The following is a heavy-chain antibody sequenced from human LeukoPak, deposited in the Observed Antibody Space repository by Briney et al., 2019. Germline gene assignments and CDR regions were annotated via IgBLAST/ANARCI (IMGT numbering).Heavy chain of an antibody. CDR1: GGSISSGSYY. Sequence: SETLSLTCTVSGGSISSGSYYWSWIRQPAGKGLEWIGRIYTSGSTNYNPSLKSRVTISVDTSKNQFSLKLSSVTAADTAVYYCARYSYGENYFDYWGQGTLVTVSS. CDR3: ARYSYGENYFDY. D-gene: IGHD5-18*01. V-gene: IGHV4-61*02. CDR2: IYTSGST. J-gene: IGHJ4*02.